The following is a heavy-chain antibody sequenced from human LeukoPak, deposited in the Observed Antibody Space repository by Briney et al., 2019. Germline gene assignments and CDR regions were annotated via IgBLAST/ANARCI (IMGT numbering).Heavy chain of an antibody. CDR1: GFTFSSYG. J-gene: IGHJ4*02. Sequence: PGGSLRLSCAASGFTFSSYGMHWVRQAPGKGLEWVAFIRYDGSNKYYADSVKGRFTISRDNSKNTLYLQMNSLRAEDTAVYYCAKDPHYDFWSGYSSCYWGQGTLVTVSS. CDR3: AKDPHYDFWSGYSSCY. CDR2: IRYDGSNK. D-gene: IGHD3-3*01. V-gene: IGHV3-30*02.